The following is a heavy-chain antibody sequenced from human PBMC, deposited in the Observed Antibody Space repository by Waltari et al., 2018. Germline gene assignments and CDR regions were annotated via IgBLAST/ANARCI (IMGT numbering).Heavy chain of an antibody. D-gene: IGHD2-15*01. J-gene: IGHJ5*02. CDR2: INHSGSP. CDR1: GGSFSGYY. CDR3: ARGVVVVAASSWFDP. V-gene: IGHV4-34*01. Sequence: QVQLQQWGAGLLKPSETLSLTCAVYGGSFSGYYWSWIRQPPGKGLEWIGEINHSGSPNYNPSLKSRVTISVDTSKNQFSLKLSSVTAADTAVYYCARGVVVVAASSWFDPWGQGTLVTVSS.